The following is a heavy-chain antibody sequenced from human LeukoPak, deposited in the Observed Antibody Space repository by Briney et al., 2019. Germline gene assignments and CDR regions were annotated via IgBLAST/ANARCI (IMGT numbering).Heavy chain of an antibody. CDR3: ARAYCGGDCYSGFDY. CDR2: INAGNGNT. CDR1: GYTFISYA. Sequence: ASVKVSCKASGYTFISYAMHWVRQAPGQRLEWMGWINAGNGNTKYSQKFQGRVTITRDTSANTAYMELSSLRSEDTAVYYCARAYCGGDCYSGFDYWGHGTLVTVSS. J-gene: IGHJ4*01. D-gene: IGHD2-21*02. V-gene: IGHV1-3*01.